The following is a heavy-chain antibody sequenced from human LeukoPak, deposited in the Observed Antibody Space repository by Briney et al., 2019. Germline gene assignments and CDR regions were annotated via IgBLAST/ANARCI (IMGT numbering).Heavy chain of an antibody. CDR2: LYPGVST. V-gene: IGHV4-4*07. J-gene: IGHJ6*03. CDR3: ARLKFYDSTGYSPGHYMDV. D-gene: IGHD3-22*01. CDR1: GGPIYSYY. Sequence: SEPLSLTCTVSGGPIYSYYWSWIRQTAGQGLEWIGRLYPGVSTDYNPSLKSRVTMSVDTSKNQFALKLSAVTAADTAVYYCARLKFYDSTGYSPGHYMDVWGKGTTVTVSS.